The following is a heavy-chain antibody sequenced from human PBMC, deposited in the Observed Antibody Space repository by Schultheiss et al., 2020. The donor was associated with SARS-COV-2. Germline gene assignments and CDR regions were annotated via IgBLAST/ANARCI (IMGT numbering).Heavy chain of an antibody. V-gene: IGHV2-70*01. CDR3: ARTTGPIGFGELLSGWDAFDI. CDR2: IDWDDDK. CDR1: GFSLSTSGMC. D-gene: IGHD3-10*01. Sequence: SGPTLVKPTQTLTLTCTFSGFSLSTSGMCVSWIRQPPGKALEWLALIDWDDDKYCSTSLKTRLTISKDTSKNQVVLTMTNMDPVDTATYYCARTTGPIGFGELLSGWDAFDIWGHGTMVTVSS. J-gene: IGHJ3*02.